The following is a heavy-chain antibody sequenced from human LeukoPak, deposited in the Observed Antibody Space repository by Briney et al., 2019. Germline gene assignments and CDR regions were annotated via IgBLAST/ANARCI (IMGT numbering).Heavy chain of an antibody. CDR3: ARPGGDSSSWYGQFDY. Sequence: ASVKVSCKASGCTFSSYAISWVRQAPGQGLEWMGRIIPIFGTANYAQKFQGRVTITTDESTSTAYMALSSRRSEDTGVYYCARPGGDSSSWYGQFDYWGQGTLVTVSP. CDR2: IIPIFGTA. CDR1: GCTFSSYA. J-gene: IGHJ4*02. V-gene: IGHV1-69*05. D-gene: IGHD6-13*01.